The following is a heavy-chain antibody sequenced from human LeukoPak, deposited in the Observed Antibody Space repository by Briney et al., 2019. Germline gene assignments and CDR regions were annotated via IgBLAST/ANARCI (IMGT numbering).Heavy chain of an antibody. CDR2: FDTEDGET. CDR3: AGGGEANYYDTSGYYLYYY. D-gene: IGHD3-22*01. V-gene: IGHV1-24*01. Sequence: GASVKVSCKVSGYTLTELSMHWVREAPGKGLEWMGGFDTEDGETIYAQKFQGRVTMTEDTSTDTAYMELSSLRSEDTAVYYCAGGGEANYYDTSGYYLYYYWGQGTLVTVSS. CDR1: GYTLTELS. J-gene: IGHJ4*02.